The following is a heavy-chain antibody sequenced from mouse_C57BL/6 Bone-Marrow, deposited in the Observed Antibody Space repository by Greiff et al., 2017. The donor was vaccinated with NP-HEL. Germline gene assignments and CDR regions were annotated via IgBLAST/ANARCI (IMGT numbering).Heavy chain of an antibody. J-gene: IGHJ2*01. CDR1: GYTFTSYW. CDR3: ARSNFLFDY. V-gene: IGHV1-81*01. Sequence: QVQLQQPGAELVRPGTSVKLSCKASGYTFTSYWMHWVKQRPGQGLEWIGEIYPRSGNTYYNEKFKGKATLTADKSSSTAYMELRSLTSEDSAVYFCARSNFLFDYWGQGTTLTVSS. D-gene: IGHD4-1*01. CDR2: IYPRSGNT.